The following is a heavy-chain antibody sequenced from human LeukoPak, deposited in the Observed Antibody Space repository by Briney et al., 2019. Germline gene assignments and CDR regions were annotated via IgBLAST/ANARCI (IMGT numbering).Heavy chain of an antibody. CDR3: AASGYSYGRYYFDY. CDR1: GGTFSSYA. J-gene: IGHJ4*02. V-gene: IGHV1-69*01. CDR2: IIPIFGTA. D-gene: IGHD5-18*01. Sequence: SVKVSCKASGGTFSSYAISGVRQAPGQGLEWVGGIIPIFGTANYAQKFQGRVTITADESTSTAYMELSSLRSEDTAVYYCAASGYSYGRYYFDYWGQGTLVTVSS.